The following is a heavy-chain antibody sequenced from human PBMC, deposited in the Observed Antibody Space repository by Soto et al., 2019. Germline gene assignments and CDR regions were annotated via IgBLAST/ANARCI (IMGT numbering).Heavy chain of an antibody. CDR3: ARSQDGSGWYEGYFQH. CDR1: GFTFSDYY. CDR2: ISSSGSTI. Sequence: GGSLRLSCAASGFTFSDYYMSWIRQAPGKGLEWVSYISSSGSTIYYADSVKGRFTISRNNAKNSLYLQMNSLRAEDTAVYYCARSQDGSGWYEGYFQHWGQGTLVTVSS. D-gene: IGHD6-19*01. J-gene: IGHJ1*01. V-gene: IGHV3-11*01.